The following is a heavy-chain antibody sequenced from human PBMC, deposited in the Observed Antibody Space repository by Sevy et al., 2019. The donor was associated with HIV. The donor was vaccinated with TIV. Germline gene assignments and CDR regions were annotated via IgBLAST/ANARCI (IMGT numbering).Heavy chain of an antibody. V-gene: IGHV4-30-4*01. D-gene: IGHD4-17*01. Sequence: SETLSLTCTVSGGSISSGDYYWNWIRLPPGKGLEWLGYIYYSGSTYYNPSLKSRVTISVDTSKNQFSLKLSSVTAADMAVYYCGRVGHGDYVGYFDPWGQEYWSPSPQ. CDR1: GGSISSGDYY. CDR3: GRVGHGDYVGYFDP. J-gene: IGHJ5*02. CDR2: IYYSGST.